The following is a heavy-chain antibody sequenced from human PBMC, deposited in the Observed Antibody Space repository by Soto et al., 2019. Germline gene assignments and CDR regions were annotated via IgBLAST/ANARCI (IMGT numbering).Heavy chain of an antibody. Sequence: PGESLKISCKGSGYIFTSYWIGWVRQMPGKGLEWMGIIYPDGSDTRYSPSFQGQVTISADKSTSTAYLQWSSLKASDTAMYYCACTYYYDSSGYYPFDYWGQGTLVTVSS. CDR2: IYPDGSDT. CDR3: ACTYYYDSSGYYPFDY. V-gene: IGHV5-51*01. CDR1: GYIFTSYW. J-gene: IGHJ4*02. D-gene: IGHD3-22*01.